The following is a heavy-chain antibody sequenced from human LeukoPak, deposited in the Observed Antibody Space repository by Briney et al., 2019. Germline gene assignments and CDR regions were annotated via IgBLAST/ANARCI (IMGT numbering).Heavy chain of an antibody. Sequence: RGSRRLSCAASGFSFSSHWMHWVSQVPGKGLAWVSRINSDGSTTSYANSVKGRFTISRDNAKNTLYLQMNSLRAEDTALYYCAREDYYDSFDIWGQGTMVTVSS. CDR2: INSDGSTT. CDR3: AREDYYDSFDI. CDR1: GFSFSSHW. D-gene: IGHD3-22*01. J-gene: IGHJ3*02. V-gene: IGHV3-74*01.